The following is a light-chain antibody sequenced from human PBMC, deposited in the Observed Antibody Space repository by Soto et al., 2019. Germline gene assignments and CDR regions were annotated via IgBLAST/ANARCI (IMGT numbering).Light chain of an antibody. CDR3: QQYNSYGIT. CDR2: GIS. CDR1: QSVNSN. Sequence: EIVMTQSPATLSVSPGERATLSCRASQSVNSNYLAWYQQKPGQAPRLLIYGISKRATDIPDRFSGSGSGTEFTLTISSLQPDDFATYYCQQYNSYGITFGQGTRLEIK. J-gene: IGKJ5*01. V-gene: IGKV3D-15*01.